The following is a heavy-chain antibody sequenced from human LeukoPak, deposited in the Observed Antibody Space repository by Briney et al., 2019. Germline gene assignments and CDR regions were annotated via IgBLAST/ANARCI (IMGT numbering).Heavy chain of an antibody. CDR2: ISSSSSTI. V-gene: IGHV3-48*01. J-gene: IGHJ6*04. CDR1: GFTFSSYS. D-gene: IGHD6-13*01. CDR3: ARDGAGRYSSSWWSLDV. Sequence: PGGSLRLSCAASGFTFSSYSMNWVRQAPGKGLEWVSYISSSSSTIYYADSVKGRFTISRDNAKNSLYLQMNSLRAEDTAVYYCARDGAGRYSSSWWSLDVWGKGTTVTVSS.